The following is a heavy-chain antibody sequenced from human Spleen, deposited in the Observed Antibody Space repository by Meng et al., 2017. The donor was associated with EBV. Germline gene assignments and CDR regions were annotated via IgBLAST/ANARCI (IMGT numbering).Heavy chain of an antibody. J-gene: IGHJ4*02. D-gene: IGHD3-10*01. CDR3: ARAYSSGSYYDPHLDY. V-gene: IGHV7-4-1*02. CDR1: GYTFSDFY. CDR2: INTNTGKP. Sequence: QVQVVQSGAEVKKPGASVTVSCKASGYTFSDFYMHWVRQAPGQGLEWMGWINTNTGKPTYAQDFTGRFVFSLDTSVSATFLQINSLKPDDTAIYYCARAYSSGSYYDPHLDYWGQGTLVTVSS.